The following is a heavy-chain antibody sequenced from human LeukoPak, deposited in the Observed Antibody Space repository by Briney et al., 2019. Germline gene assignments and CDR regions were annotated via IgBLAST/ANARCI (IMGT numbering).Heavy chain of an antibody. CDR3: ARYDMITFGGVIAPSRFDY. J-gene: IGHJ4*02. D-gene: IGHD3-16*02. Sequence: ETLSLTCTVSGGSISSSSYYWGWIRQPPGKGLEWIGSIYYSGSTYYNPSLKSRVTISVDTSKNQFSLKLSSVTAADTAVYYCARYDMITFGGVIAPSRFDYWGQGTLVTVSS. CDR1: GGSISSSSYY. CDR2: IYYSGST. V-gene: IGHV4-39*07.